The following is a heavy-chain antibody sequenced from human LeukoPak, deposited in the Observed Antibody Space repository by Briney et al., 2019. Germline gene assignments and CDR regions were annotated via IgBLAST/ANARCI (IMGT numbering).Heavy chain of an antibody. CDR1: GFTFSSYA. J-gene: IGHJ4*02. Sequence: PGGSLRLSCAASGFTFSSYAMHWVRQAPGKGLEWVALISFDGDNKYYADSVKGRFTISRDNSKNTLYVQMNSLRAEDTAVYYCARVPYSGRDDANYYFDYWGQGTLVTVSS. V-gene: IGHV3-30*01. D-gene: IGHD5-12*01. CDR2: ISFDGDNK. CDR3: ARVPYSGRDDANYYFDY.